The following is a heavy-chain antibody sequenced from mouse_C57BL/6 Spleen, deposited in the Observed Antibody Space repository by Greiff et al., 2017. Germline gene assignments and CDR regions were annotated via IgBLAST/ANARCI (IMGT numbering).Heavy chain of an antibody. Sequence: VKLVESGPGLVQPSQSLSITCTVSGFSLTSYGVHWVRQSPGKGLEWLGVIWSGGSTDYNAAFISRLSISKDNSKSQVFFKMNSLQADDTAIYYCARNSITTVVYWYFDVWGTGTTVTVSS. CDR3: ARNSITTVVYWYFDV. V-gene: IGHV2-2*01. CDR2: IWSGGST. J-gene: IGHJ1*03. D-gene: IGHD1-1*01. CDR1: GFSLTSYG.